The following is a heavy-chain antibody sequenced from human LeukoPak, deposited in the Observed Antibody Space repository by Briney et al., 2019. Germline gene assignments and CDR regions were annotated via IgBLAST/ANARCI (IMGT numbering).Heavy chain of an antibody. V-gene: IGHV4-34*01. CDR3: ANIGGKGDY. CDR1: GGSFSGYS. J-gene: IGHJ4*02. D-gene: IGHD3-16*01. Sequence: PSETLSLTCAIYGGSFSGYSWSWIRQPPGKGLEWIGEMNHSGSANYNRSLNSRVTISVDKSKNQFSLKLSSVTAADTAVYYCANIGGKGDYWGQGTRVPFPS. CDR2: MNHSGSA.